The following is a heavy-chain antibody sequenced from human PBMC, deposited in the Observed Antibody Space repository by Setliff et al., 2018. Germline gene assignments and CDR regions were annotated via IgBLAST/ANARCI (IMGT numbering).Heavy chain of an antibody. V-gene: IGHV1-2*04. J-gene: IGHJ6*02. CDR3: ARDLLYSGSYFGYYYGMDV. Sequence: GASVKVSCKASGYTSTGYYMHWVRQAPGQGLEWMGWINPNSGGTNYAQKFQGWVTMTRDTSISTAYMELSRLRPDDTAVYYCARDLLYSGSYFGYYYGMDVWGQGTTVTVSS. CDR1: GYTSTGYY. CDR2: INPNSGGT. D-gene: IGHD1-26*01.